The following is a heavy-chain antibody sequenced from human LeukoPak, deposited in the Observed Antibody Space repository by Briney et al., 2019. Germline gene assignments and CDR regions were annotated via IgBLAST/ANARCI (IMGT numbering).Heavy chain of an antibody. V-gene: IGHV3-74*01. CDR1: GFTFNIYW. CDR2: INSDGSST. CDR3: AKSRYSSGGLFDY. D-gene: IGHD6-19*01. J-gene: IGHJ4*02. Sequence: GGSLRLSCAASGFTFNIYWMHWVHQTPGKGLVWVSHINSDGSSTSYADSVKGRFTISRDNAKNTLYLQMNSLRAEDTAVYYCAKSRYSSGGLFDYWGQGTLVTVSS.